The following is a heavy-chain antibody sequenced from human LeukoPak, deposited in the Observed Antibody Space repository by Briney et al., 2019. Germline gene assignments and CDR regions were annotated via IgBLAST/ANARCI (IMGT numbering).Heavy chain of an antibody. CDR3: AKERLGYCSGGSCYSSLFEYFQH. J-gene: IGHJ1*01. CDR1: RFTFSVYW. V-gene: IGHV3-7*03. Sequence: GGSLRLSCAASRFTFSVYWMSWVRQAPGKGLEWVANIKQDGSDRYYVDSVKGRFTISRDNAKNSLYLQMNSLRAEDTAVYYCAKERLGYCSGGSCYSSLFEYFQHWGQGTLVTVSS. CDR2: IKQDGSDR. D-gene: IGHD2-15*01.